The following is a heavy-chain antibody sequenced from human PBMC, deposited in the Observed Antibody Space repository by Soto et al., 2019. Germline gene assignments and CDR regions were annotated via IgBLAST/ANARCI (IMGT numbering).Heavy chain of an antibody. CDR3: AKGPSGQLAPWVYFDY. V-gene: IGHV3-9*01. CDR2: ISWNSGSI. J-gene: IGHJ4*02. CDR1: GFTFDDYA. D-gene: IGHD2-2*01. Sequence: GGSLRLSCAASGFTFDDYAMHWVRQAPGKGLEWVSGISWNSGSIGYADSVKGRFTISRDNAKNSLYLQMNSLRAEDTALYYCAKGPSGQLAPWVYFDYWGQGTLVTVSS.